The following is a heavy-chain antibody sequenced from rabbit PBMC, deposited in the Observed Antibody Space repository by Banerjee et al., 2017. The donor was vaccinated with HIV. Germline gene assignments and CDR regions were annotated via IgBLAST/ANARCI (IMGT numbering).Heavy chain of an antibody. CDR1: GFSFSSNYY. D-gene: IGHD6-1*01. Sequence: QSLEESGGDLVKPGASLTLTCTASGFSFSSNYYMCWVRQAPGKGLEWIACIYAGNSDNTYYATWAKGRFTISKTSSTTVTLQMTSLTVADTATYFCARDNAGYGGYGDANLWGPGTLVTVS. CDR3: ARDNAGYGGYGDANL. CDR2: IYAGNSDNT. J-gene: IGHJ4*01. V-gene: IGHV1S40*01.